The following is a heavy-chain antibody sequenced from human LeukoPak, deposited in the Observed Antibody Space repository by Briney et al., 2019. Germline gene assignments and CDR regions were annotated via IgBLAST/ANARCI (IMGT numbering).Heavy chain of an antibody. D-gene: IGHD6-6*01. V-gene: IGHV5-51*01. CDR2: IYPGDSDT. CDR1: GYSFTSYW. J-gene: IGHJ4*02. CDR3: ARRGAQTKYSSPKGSFDY. Sequence: GESLQISCKGSGYSFTSYWIGWVRQMPGKGLEWMGIIYPGDSDTRYSPSFQGQVTISADKSISTAYLQWSSLKASDTAMYYCARRGAQTKYSSPKGSFDYWGQGTLVTVSS.